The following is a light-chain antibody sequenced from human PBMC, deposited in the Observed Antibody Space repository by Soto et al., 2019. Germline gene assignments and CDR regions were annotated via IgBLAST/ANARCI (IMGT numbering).Light chain of an antibody. CDR2: DAS. V-gene: IGKV1-5*01. CDR1: QSIRSL. CDR3: QQYNTHSGT. J-gene: IGKJ1*01. Sequence: DIQMTQSPSTLSASVGDRVTITCRASQSIRSLLAWYQQKPGKAPKVLIYDASILESGVPARFSGSGSGTEFILTISSLQPDDVGTYYCQQYNTHSGTFGQGTKVDIK.